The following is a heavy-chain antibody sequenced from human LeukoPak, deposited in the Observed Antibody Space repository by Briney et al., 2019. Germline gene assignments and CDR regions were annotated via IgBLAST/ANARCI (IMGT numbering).Heavy chain of an antibody. D-gene: IGHD3-16*02. CDR3: ARPGDYVWGSYRFGWFDP. CDR2: IYYSGST. V-gene: IGHV4-39*01. CDR1: GGSISSYY. Sequence: KPSETLSLTCTVSGGSISSYYWGWIRQPPGKGLEWIGSIYYSGSTYYNPSLESRVTISVDTSKNQFSLKLSSVTAADTAVYYCARPGDYVWGSYRFGWFDPWGQGTLVTVSS. J-gene: IGHJ5*02.